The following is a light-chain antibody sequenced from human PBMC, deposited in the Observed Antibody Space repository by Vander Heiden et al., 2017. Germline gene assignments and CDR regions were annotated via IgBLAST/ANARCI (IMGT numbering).Light chain of an antibody. CDR2: GAS. V-gene: IGKV3-15*01. CDR3: QQDNDWPRS. J-gene: IGKJ2*01. Sequence: EIVMTQSPATLSVSPGERATLSCRASQSISIYVIWYQQKPGQAPRLLIYGASTRATGIPARFSGSGSGTEFTLTISSLQSEDFAVYYCQQDNDWPRSFGQGTKLEIK. CDR1: QSISIY.